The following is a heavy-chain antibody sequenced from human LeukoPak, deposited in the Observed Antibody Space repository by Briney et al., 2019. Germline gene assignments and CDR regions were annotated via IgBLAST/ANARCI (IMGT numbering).Heavy chain of an antibody. CDR1: GYTFTDYY. J-gene: IGHJ4*02. CDR3: ASGSSLDGSSGWPTHYY. V-gene: IGHV1-2*02. CDR2: IYPNSGGT. D-gene: IGHD6-19*01. Sequence: ASVKVSCKASGYTFTDYYIHWVRQAPGQGLEWMGWIYPNSGGTNYAQKFQGRVTMTRDTSINTAYMELSSLTSDDTAVYYCASGSSLDGSSGWPTHYYWGQGTLVTVSS.